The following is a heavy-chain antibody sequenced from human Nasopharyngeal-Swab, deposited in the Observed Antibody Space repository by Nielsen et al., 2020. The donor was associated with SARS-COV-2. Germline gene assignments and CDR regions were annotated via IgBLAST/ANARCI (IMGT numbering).Heavy chain of an antibody. D-gene: IGHD3-22*01. CDR1: GYTFTSYA. V-gene: IGHV1-3*01. J-gene: IGHJ6*02. Sequence: ASVKVSCKASGYTFTSYAMHWVRQAPGQRLEWMRWINAGNGNTKYSQKFQGRVTITRDTSASTAYMELSSLRSEDTAVYYCAISSGYYMALYYYYGMDVWGQGTTVTVSS. CDR3: AISSGYYMALYYYYGMDV. CDR2: INAGNGNT.